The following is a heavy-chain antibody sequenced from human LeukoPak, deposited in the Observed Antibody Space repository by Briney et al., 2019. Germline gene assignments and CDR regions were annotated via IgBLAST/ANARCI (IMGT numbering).Heavy chain of an antibody. J-gene: IGHJ4*02. V-gene: IGHV3-49*04. CDR3: TRDRGIRYYFDY. Sequence: GGSLRLSCTASGFTFGDYAMSWVRQAPGKGLEWVGFIRSKAYGGTTEYAASVKGRFTISRDDSKSIAYLQMNSLKTEDTAVYYRTRDRGIRYYFDYWGQGTLVTVSS. CDR2: IRSKAYGGTT. D-gene: IGHD3-3*02. CDR1: GFTFGDYA.